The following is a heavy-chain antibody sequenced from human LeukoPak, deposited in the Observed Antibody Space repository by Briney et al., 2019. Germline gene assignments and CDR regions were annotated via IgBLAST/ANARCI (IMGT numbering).Heavy chain of an antibody. Sequence: PGGSLRLSCAASGFTFSSYGMHWVRQAPGKGLEWVAVIWYDGSNKYYADSVKGRFTISRDNSKNTLYLQMNSLRAEDTAVYYCARSGRWLRTPFDYWGQGTLVTVSS. CDR2: IWYDGSNK. V-gene: IGHV3-33*01. CDR1: GFTFSSYG. J-gene: IGHJ4*02. CDR3: ARSGRWLRTPFDY. D-gene: IGHD5-24*01.